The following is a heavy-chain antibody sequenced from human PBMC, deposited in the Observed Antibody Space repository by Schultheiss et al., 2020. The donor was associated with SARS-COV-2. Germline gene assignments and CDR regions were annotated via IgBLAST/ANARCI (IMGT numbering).Heavy chain of an antibody. Sequence: SETLSLTCTVSGGSIRSEAHYWGWIRQPPGKGLEWIASIYFSGTTSYNPALKTRVTISVDTSKNQLSLEVDSVTAADTAIYYCTRHTYYFETSGYSSFDIWGQGTLLTVSS. CDR2: IYFSGTT. V-gene: IGHV4-39*01. CDR3: TRHTYYFETSGYSSFDI. J-gene: IGHJ4*02. CDR1: GGSIRSEAHY. D-gene: IGHD3-22*01.